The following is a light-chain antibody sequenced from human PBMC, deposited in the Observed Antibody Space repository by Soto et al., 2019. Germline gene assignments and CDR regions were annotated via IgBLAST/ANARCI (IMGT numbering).Light chain of an antibody. Sequence: ETVLTQSPGTLSLSPGERATLSCRASQSVSNNYLAWYQQKPGQAPRLLIYGASNRATGIPDRFSGSGSGTEFTLTISSLQSEDFAVYYCQQYNNWPRTFGQGTKVDIK. CDR1: QSVSNN. J-gene: IGKJ1*01. CDR2: GAS. CDR3: QQYNNWPRT. V-gene: IGKV3D-15*01.